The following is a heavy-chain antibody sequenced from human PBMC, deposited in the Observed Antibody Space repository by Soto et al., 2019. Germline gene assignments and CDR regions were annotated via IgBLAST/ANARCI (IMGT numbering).Heavy chain of an antibody. CDR1: GDSISSTNYY. J-gene: IGHJ5*02. V-gene: IGHV4-39*01. D-gene: IGHD3-3*01. CDR2: VYYNGFT. Sequence: SETLSLTCTVSGDSISSTNYYWGWIRQPPGKGLEWIGNVYYNGFTYYNPSLKSRVTIFVDTSKNHFSLKLTSVTAADTAVYYCARQDDFWSGSNWFEPWGQGTLVTVS. CDR3: ARQDDFWSGSNWFEP.